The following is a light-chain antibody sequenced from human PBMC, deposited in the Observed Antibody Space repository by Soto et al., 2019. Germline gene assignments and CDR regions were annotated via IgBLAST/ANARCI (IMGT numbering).Light chain of an antibody. CDR2: EVS. CDR1: SSDVGGYNY. CDR3: TSYTSSATLVV. J-gene: IGLJ2*01. V-gene: IGLV2-14*01. Sequence: QSVLTQPASVSGSPGQSITISCTGTSSDVGGYNYVSWYQHHPGNAPKLMIYEVSNRPSGVSNRFSGSKSGNTASLTISWLQAEDEADYYCTSYTSSATLVVFGGGTQLTVL.